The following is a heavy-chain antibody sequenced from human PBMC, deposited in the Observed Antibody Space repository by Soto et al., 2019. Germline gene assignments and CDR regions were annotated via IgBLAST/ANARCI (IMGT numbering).Heavy chain of an antibody. CDR3: AEDKGAARPLYFDS. Sequence: EVQLLESGGGLVQPGGSLRLSCAAPGFTFSSYTMTWVRQAPGKGLEWVSAIGASGGGAYYADSVKGRFTISRDNSKKTLYLQMNSQRADDTAIYYSAEDKGAARPLYFDSWGQGTMVTVSS. CDR1: GFTFSSYT. CDR2: IGASGGGA. J-gene: IGHJ4*02. D-gene: IGHD6-6*01. V-gene: IGHV3-23*01.